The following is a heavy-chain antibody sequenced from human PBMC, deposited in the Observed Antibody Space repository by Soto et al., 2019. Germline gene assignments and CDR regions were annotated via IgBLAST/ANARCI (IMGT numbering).Heavy chain of an antibody. Sequence: GGSLRLSCAASGFTFSSYAMHWVRQAPGKGLEWVAVISYDGSNKYYADSVKGRFTISRDNSKNTPYLQMNSLRAEDTAVYYCARSQVWQQLAQPMDVWGQGTTVTVSS. V-gene: IGHV3-30-3*01. D-gene: IGHD6-13*01. CDR2: ISYDGSNK. CDR3: ARSQVWQQLAQPMDV. CDR1: GFTFSSYA. J-gene: IGHJ6*02.